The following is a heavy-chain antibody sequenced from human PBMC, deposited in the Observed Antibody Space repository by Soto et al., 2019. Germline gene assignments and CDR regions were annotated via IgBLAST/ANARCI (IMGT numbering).Heavy chain of an antibody. D-gene: IGHD3-16*02. CDR3: ARDQTFGGAIRPDF. CDR2: ISPTTGTT. V-gene: IGHV1-18*01. J-gene: IGHJ4*02. Sequence: QVHLVQSGAEVKKSGASVKVSCTASGYTFTAYTITWVRQAPGKRPEWMGWISPTTGTTDYAQKLHGRVTMTTDTSTSTAFLELRSLRSDDTAVYYCARDQTFGGAIRPDFWGQGTLVTVSS. CDR1: GYTFTAYT.